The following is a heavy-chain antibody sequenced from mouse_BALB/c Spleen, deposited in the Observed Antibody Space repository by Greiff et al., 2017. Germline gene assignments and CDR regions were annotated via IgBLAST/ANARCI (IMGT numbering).Heavy chain of an antibody. J-gene: IGHJ3*01. Sequence: VQLKESGAELVRPGALVKLSCKASGFNIKDYYMHWVKQRPEQGLEWIGWIDPENGNTIYDPKFQGKASITADTSSNTAYLQLSSLTSEDTAVYYCASHYGSSAWFAYWGQGTLVTVSA. CDR2: IDPENGNT. D-gene: IGHD1-1*01. V-gene: IGHV14-1*02. CDR3: ASHYGSSAWFAY. CDR1: GFNIKDYY.